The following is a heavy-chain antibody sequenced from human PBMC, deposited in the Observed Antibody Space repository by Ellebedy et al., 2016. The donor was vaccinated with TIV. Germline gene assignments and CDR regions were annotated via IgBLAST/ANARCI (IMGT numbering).Heavy chain of an antibody. CDR3: ARDLDKSSGWYGGAAY. CDR2: ISHDGSRH. D-gene: IGHD6-19*01. V-gene: IGHV3-30-3*01. Sequence: GESLKISCVASGFTFDSYAMHWVRQAPGKGLEWVAVISHDGSRHYYADSVKGRFTVSRDNSMTTVYLEMNSLRAEDTALYYCARDLDKSSGWYGGAAYWGQGTQVTVSS. J-gene: IGHJ4*02. CDR1: GFTFDSYA.